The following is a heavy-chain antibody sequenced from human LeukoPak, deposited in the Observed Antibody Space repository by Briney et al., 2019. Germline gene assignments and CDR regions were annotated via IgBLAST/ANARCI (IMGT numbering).Heavy chain of an antibody. CDR3: AMGGWSFDC. Sequence: SDTLSLTCTVSGGSISSYYWSWIRQPPGKGLEWIGYIHYSGSTDYNPSLKSRLAMSVDTSKNQFSLKRSSVTAADTAVYYCAMGGWSFDCWGQGTLVTVSS. V-gene: IGHV4-59*07. CDR1: GGSISSYY. J-gene: IGHJ4*02. CDR2: IHYSGST. D-gene: IGHD6-19*01.